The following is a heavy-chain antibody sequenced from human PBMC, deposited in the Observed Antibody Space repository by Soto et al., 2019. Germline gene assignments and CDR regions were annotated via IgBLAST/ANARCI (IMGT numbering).Heavy chain of an antibody. CDR2: IYPGDSDT. V-gene: IGHV5-51*01. Sequence: ESLKISFKGSGYSLTSYWIGWVRQIPGKGLEWMGIIYPGDSDTRYSPSFQGQVTISADKSISTAYLQWSSLKASDTAMYYCARQSPPRYYGSGSYQDYYYGMDVWGQGTTVTVSS. D-gene: IGHD3-10*01. CDR3: ARQSPPRYYGSGSYQDYYYGMDV. CDR1: GYSLTSYW. J-gene: IGHJ6*02.